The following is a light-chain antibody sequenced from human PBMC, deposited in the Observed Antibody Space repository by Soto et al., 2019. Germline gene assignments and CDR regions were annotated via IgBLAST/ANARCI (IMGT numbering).Light chain of an antibody. CDR3: QQSGSSPRT. CDR1: QSVTSSY. V-gene: IGKV3-20*01. Sequence: EIVLTQSPGTLSLSPGERATLSCRASQSVTSSYLAWYQQKPGQAPRLLIYGASSRATGIPDRFSGSGSGTDFTLTISRLEPEDFAAYYCQQSGSSPRTFGQGTKVEIK. CDR2: GAS. J-gene: IGKJ1*01.